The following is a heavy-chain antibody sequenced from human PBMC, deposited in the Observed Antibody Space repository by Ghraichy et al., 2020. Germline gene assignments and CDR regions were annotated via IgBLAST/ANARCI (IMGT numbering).Heavy chain of an antibody. Sequence: GSLRLSCTVSGGSISSYYWSWIRQPPGKGLEWIGYIYYSGSTNYNPSLKSRVTISVDTSKNQFSLKLSSVTAADTAVYYCARVSTVGDYYYGMDVWGQGTTVTVSS. CDR2: IYYSGST. V-gene: IGHV4-59*01. J-gene: IGHJ6*02. CDR3: ARVSTVGDYYYGMDV. D-gene: IGHD4-23*01. CDR1: GGSISSYY.